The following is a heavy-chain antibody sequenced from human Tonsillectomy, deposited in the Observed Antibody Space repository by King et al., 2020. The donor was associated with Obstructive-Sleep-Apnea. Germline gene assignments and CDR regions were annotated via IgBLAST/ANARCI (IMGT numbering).Heavy chain of an antibody. CDR2: IIPIFGTA. V-gene: IGHV1-69*01. CDR1: GGTFSSYA. J-gene: IGHJ6*02. Sequence: VQLVESGAEVKKPGSSVKVSCKASGGTFSSYAISWVRQAPGQGLEWMGGIIPIFGTANYAQKFQGRVTITADESTSTAYMELSSLRSEDTAVYYCARSAGRDLIRFLEWSWEGTGGNGMDVWGQGTTVTVSS. CDR3: ARSAGRDLIRFLEWSWEGTGGNGMDV. D-gene: IGHD3-3*01.